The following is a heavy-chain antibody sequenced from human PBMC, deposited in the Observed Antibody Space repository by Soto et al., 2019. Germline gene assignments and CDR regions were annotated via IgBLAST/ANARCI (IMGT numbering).Heavy chain of an antibody. CDR2: IYYSGST. D-gene: IGHD5-18*01. V-gene: IGHV4-30-4*01. Sequence: QVQLQESGPGLVKPSQTLSLTCTVSGGSISSGDYYWSWIRQPPGKGLEWIGYIYYSGSTYYNPSLKSRVTISVDTSKNQFSLKLSTVTAADTAVYYCARDEMDTAMVADRYYYYGMDVWGQGTTVTVSS. CDR1: GGSISSGDYY. CDR3: ARDEMDTAMVADRYYYYGMDV. J-gene: IGHJ6*02.